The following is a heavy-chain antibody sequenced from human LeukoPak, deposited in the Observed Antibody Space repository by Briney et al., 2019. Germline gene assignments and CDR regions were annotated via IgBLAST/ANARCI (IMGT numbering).Heavy chain of an antibody. Sequence: GGSLRLSCAASGFTFSDYDMHWVRQATGKGLEWVSAIGTAGDTYYTGSVKGRFTISRENAKNSLYLQMNSLRAGDTAVYYCAKVQSLMVRGVPLNYYYYYGMDVWGQGTTVTVSS. D-gene: IGHD3-10*01. CDR2: IGTAGDT. V-gene: IGHV3-13*01. J-gene: IGHJ6*02. CDR3: AKVQSLMVRGVPLNYYYYYGMDV. CDR1: GFTFSDYD.